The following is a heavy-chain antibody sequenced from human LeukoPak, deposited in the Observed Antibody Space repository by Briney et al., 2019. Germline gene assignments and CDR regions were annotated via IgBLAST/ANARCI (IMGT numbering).Heavy chain of an antibody. Sequence: SETLSLTCTVSGGSISSYYWSWIRQPPGKGLEWLGYIYYSGSTNYNPSLKSRVTISVDTSKNQFSLKLSSVTAADTAVYYCAGGGYSYGYLTGYYYYGMDVWGQGTTVTVSS. D-gene: IGHD5-18*01. CDR2: IYYSGST. V-gene: IGHV4-59*01. J-gene: IGHJ6*02. CDR3: AGGGYSYGYLTGYYYYGMDV. CDR1: GGSISSYY.